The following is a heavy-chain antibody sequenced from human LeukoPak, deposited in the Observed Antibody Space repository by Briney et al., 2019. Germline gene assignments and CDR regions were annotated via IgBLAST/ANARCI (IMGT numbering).Heavy chain of an antibody. V-gene: IGHV4-59*08. J-gene: IGHJ6*02. Sequence: SETLSLTCTVSGGSISSYYWSWIRQPPGKGLEWIGYIYYSGSTNYNPSLKSRVTISVDTSKNQFSLKLSSVTAADTAVYYCARQQGYSGYDWHYYGMDVWGQGTTVTVSS. CDR1: GGSISSYY. CDR2: IYYSGST. CDR3: ARQQGYSGYDWHYYGMDV. D-gene: IGHD5-12*01.